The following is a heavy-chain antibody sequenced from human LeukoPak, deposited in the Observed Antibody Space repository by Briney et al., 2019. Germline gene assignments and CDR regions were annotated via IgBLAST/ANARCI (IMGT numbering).Heavy chain of an antibody. J-gene: IGHJ4*02. V-gene: IGHV3-74*01. CDR2: INSDGSST. CDR1: GFTFSSYW. Sequence: GGSLRLSCAASGFTFSSYWMHWVRQAPGKGLVWVSRINSDGSSTSYADSVKGRFTISRDNAKNTLYLQMNSLRAEDTAVYCCARDRSDRRRTPNIDYWGQGTLVTVSS. D-gene: IGHD4/OR15-4a*01. CDR3: ARDRSDRRRTPNIDY.